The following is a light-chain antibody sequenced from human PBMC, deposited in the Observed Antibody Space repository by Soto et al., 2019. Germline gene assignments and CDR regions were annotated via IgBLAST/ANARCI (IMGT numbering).Light chain of an antibody. CDR3: QQYADSPIT. CDR2: GAS. V-gene: IGKV3-20*01. Sequence: EIVFTQSPGTLSLTPGERATLSCRASQSVSSIYFVWYQQKRGQAPRLLIYGASSRATGIPDRFSGSGSGTDFTLTISRLEPEDFAVYYCQQYADSPITFGPGAKVDI. J-gene: IGKJ3*01. CDR1: QSVSSIY.